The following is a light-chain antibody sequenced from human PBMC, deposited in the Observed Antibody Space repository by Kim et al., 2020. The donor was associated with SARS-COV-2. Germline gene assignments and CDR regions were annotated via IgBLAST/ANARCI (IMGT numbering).Light chain of an antibody. V-gene: IGKV3-20*01. J-gene: IGKJ1*01. CDR2: GSS. Sequence: SPGERASLPCSARQSVSRILSAWYQQAPGQAPELLDYGSSSRATGIPDRFSCSGSDTDFTLTISRLEPKDFAVYSCHQYDSSPPTFGQWTKVVIK. CDR3: HQYDSSPPT. CDR1: QSVSRIL.